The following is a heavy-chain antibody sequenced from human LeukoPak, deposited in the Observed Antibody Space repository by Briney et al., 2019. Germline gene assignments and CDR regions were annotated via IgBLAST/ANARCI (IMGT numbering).Heavy chain of an antibody. J-gene: IGHJ4*02. V-gene: IGHV1-8*01. CDR1: GYTFTSYD. Sequence: ASVKVSCKASGYTFTSYDINWVRKATGQGLEWMGWMNPNSGNTGYAQKFQGRVTMTRNTSISTAYMELSSLRSEDTAVYYCARNQDYAEARDDYWGQGTLVTVSS. CDR2: MNPNSGNT. CDR3: ARNQDYAEARDDY. D-gene: IGHD4-17*01.